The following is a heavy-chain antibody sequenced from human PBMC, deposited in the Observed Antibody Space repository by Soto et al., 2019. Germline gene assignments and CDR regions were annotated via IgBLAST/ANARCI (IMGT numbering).Heavy chain of an antibody. D-gene: IGHD6-13*01. Sequence: PSETLSLTCTVSGGSISSGGYHWSWIRQPPGKGLEWIGYINNNGNTDYSPSLESRVTISVDTSKNQFSLKLTSVTAADTAVYYCASSPGYSTYYFDSWGQGTLVTVSS. V-gene: IGHV4-61*08. J-gene: IGHJ4*02. CDR3: ASSPGYSTYYFDS. CDR2: INNNGNT. CDR1: GGSISSGGYH.